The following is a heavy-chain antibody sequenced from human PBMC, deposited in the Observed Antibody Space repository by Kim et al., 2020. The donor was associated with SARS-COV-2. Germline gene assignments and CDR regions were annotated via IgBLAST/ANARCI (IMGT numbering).Heavy chain of an antibody. CDR2: IRQDGSAI. CDR3: ARRRGHCDGGSCLPPDY. CDR1: GFTFATYW. Sequence: GGSLRLSCAASGFTFATYWMTWFRQAPGTGLDWVADIRQDGSAIYYVDSVKGRFTIYRDNAKNSLFLQMNSLRADDTAVYDCARRRGHCDGGSCLPPDYWGQGNRGTVSS. D-gene: IGHD2-15*01. V-gene: IGHV3-7*03. J-gene: IGHJ4*02.